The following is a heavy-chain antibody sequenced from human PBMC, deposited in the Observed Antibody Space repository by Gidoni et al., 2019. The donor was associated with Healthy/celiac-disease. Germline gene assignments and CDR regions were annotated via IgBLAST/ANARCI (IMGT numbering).Heavy chain of an antibody. Sequence: QLQLQESGPGLVQPSEPLSLPCTVSGGSISSSSYYWGWIRQPPGKGLEWIGSIYFSGSTYYNPSLKRRVTISVDTSKNQFSLKLSSVTAADTAVYYCARGVSSSWYNWFDPWGQGTLVTVSS. CDR3: ARGVSSSWYNWFDP. J-gene: IGHJ5*02. D-gene: IGHD6-13*01. CDR1: GGSISSSSYY. V-gene: IGHV4-39*01. CDR2: IYFSGST.